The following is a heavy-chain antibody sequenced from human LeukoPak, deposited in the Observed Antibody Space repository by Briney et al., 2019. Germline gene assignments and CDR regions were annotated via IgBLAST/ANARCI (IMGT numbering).Heavy chain of an antibody. Sequence: GGSLRLSCAASGFTFSSYWMHWVRQAPGKGLVWVSRINSDGSSTTYADSVKGRFTISRDNAKNTLYLQMNSLRAEDTAVYFCARDYGRSRDYGMDVWGQGTTVTVPS. D-gene: IGHD3-10*01. J-gene: IGHJ6*02. V-gene: IGHV3-74*01. CDR3: ARDYGRSRDYGMDV. CDR2: INSDGSST. CDR1: GFTFSSYW.